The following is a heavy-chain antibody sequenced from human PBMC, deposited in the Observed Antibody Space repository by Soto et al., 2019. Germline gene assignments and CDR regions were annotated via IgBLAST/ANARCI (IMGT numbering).Heavy chain of an antibody. V-gene: IGHV1-18*01. Sequence: GASVKVSCKASGYTFTSYGISWVRQAPGQGLEWMGWISAYNGNTNYAQKLQGRVTMTTDTSTSTAYMELSSLRSEDTAVYYCATVRGGPYYFDYWGQGTLVTVSS. CDR2: ISAYNGNT. J-gene: IGHJ4*02. D-gene: IGHD3-10*01. CDR3: ATVRGGPYYFDY. CDR1: GYTFTSYG.